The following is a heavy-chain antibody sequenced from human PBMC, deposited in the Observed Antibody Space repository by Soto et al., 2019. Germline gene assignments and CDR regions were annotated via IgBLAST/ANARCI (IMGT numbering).Heavy chain of an antibody. J-gene: IGHJ4*02. CDR3: AKSVLLWFGEPYDY. CDR1: GFTFSSYA. Sequence: GGSLRLSCAASGFTFSSYAMSWVRQAPGKGLEWVSAISGSGGSTYYADSVKGRFTISRDNSKNTLYLQMNSLRAEDTAVYYCAKSVLLWFGEPYDYWGQGTLVTVSS. CDR2: ISGSGGST. D-gene: IGHD3-10*01. V-gene: IGHV3-23*01.